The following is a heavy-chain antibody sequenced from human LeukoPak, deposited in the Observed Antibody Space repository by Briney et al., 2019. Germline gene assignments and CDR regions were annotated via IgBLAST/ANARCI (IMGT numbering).Heavy chain of an antibody. Sequence: GGSLRLSCAASGFTFSSYEMNWVRQAPGRGLEWVSYISSSGSTIYYADSVKGRFTISRDNANNSLYLQMNSLRAEDTAVYYCAELGITMIGGVWGKGTTVTISS. CDR3: AELGITMIGGV. V-gene: IGHV3-48*03. CDR1: GFTFSSYE. J-gene: IGHJ6*04. D-gene: IGHD3-10*02. CDR2: ISSSGSTI.